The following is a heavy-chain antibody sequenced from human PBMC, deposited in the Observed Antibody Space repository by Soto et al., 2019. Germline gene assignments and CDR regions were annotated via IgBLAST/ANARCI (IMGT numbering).Heavy chain of an antibody. CDR2: INPNSGGT. Sequence: ASVKVSCKASGYTFTGYYMHWVRQAPGQGLEWMGWINPNSGGTNYAQKFQGRVTMTRDTSISTAYMELSRLRSDDTAVYYCARDRGYSYGYYYYYRIDVWGQGTTVTVSS. V-gene: IGHV1-2*02. D-gene: IGHD5-18*01. J-gene: IGHJ6*02. CDR3: ARDRGYSYGYYYYYRIDV. CDR1: GYTFTGYY.